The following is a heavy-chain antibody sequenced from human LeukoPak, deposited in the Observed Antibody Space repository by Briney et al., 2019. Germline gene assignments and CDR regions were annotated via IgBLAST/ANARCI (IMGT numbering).Heavy chain of an antibody. Sequence: PGGSLRLSCAASGFTFSDYYMSWIRQAPGKGLEWVSYISSSGGSTFYADSVKGRFTISRDNSKNTLYLQMNSLRAEDTAVYYCAQQWLVLGAFDIWGQGTMVTVSS. CDR2: ISSSGGST. V-gene: IGHV3-11*01. D-gene: IGHD6-19*01. J-gene: IGHJ3*02. CDR1: GFTFSDYY. CDR3: AQQWLVLGAFDI.